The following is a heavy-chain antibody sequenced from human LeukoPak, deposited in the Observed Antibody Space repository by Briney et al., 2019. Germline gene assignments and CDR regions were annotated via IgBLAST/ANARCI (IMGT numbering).Heavy chain of an antibody. Sequence: SETLSLTCTVSGGSFNSGYWSWLRQPPGKGLEWIGCIYYSGSTNHNPSLKSRVTISIDTPKNLFSLSLSSVTAADTTIYYCARDGAGRSFYYWGQGTLVTVSS. V-gene: IGHV4-59*01. D-gene: IGHD6-13*01. J-gene: IGHJ4*02. CDR2: IYYSGST. CDR1: GGSFNSGY. CDR3: ARDGAGRSFYY.